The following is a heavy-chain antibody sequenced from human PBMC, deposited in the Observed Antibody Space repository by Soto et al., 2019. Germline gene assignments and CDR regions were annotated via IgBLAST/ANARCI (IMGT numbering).Heavy chain of an antibody. Sequence: ASVKVSCKASGYTFTGYYMHWVRQAPGQGLEWMGWIIPIFGTANYAQKFQGRVTITADESTSTAYMELSSLRSEDTAVYYCASSGYYEPIDYWGQGTLVTVSS. D-gene: IGHD3-22*01. V-gene: IGHV1-69*13. CDR3: ASSGYYEPIDY. J-gene: IGHJ4*02. CDR1: GYTFTGYY. CDR2: IIPIFGTA.